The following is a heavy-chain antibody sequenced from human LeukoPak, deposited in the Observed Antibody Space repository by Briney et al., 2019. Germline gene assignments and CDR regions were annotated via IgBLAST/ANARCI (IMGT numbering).Heavy chain of an antibody. CDR1: GYTFTSYD. Sequence: ASVKVSCKASGYTFTSYDINWVRQATGQGLEWMGWMNPNSGNTGYAHKFQGRVTMTRNTSISTAYMELSSLRSEDTAVYYRARGATPMVRGLDWFDPWGQGTLVTVSS. CDR2: MNPNSGNT. D-gene: IGHD3-10*01. CDR3: ARGATPMVRGLDWFDP. J-gene: IGHJ5*02. V-gene: IGHV1-8*01.